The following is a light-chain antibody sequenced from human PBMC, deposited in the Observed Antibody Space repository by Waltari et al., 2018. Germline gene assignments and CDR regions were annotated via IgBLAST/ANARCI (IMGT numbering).Light chain of an antibody. Sequence: SYVVTQSPSVSVAPGEPARITCGGDNIGSKSGHWYQQRPGQAPVLVISYDSDRPSGIPERCSGSNSGNTATLTISWVEAEDEADYYCLVWHSTIDHQGVFGGGTKLTVL. CDR3: LVWHSTIDHQGV. CDR1: NIGSKS. CDR2: YDS. V-gene: IGLV3-21*04. J-gene: IGLJ2*01.